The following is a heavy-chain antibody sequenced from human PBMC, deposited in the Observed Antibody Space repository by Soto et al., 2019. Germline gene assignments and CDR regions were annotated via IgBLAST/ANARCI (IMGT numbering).Heavy chain of an antibody. Sequence: GGSLRLSCAASGFTFSSYGMHWVRQAPGKGLEWVAVISYDGSNKYYADSVKGRFTISRDNSKNTLYLQMNSLRAEDTAVYYCAKDRGRPGGYSGYDWGFYFAYWGQGTLVTVSS. CDR3: AKDRGRPGGYSGYDWGFYFAY. CDR1: GFTFSSYG. D-gene: IGHD5-12*01. V-gene: IGHV3-30*18. J-gene: IGHJ4*02. CDR2: ISYDGSNK.